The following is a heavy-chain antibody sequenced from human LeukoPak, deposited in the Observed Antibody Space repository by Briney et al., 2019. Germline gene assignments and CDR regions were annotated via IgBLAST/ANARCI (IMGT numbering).Heavy chain of an antibody. J-gene: IGHJ4*02. CDR2: INHSGST. D-gene: IGHD6-19*01. Sequence: SETLSLTCAVYGGSFSGHYWSWIRQPPGKGLEWIGEINHSGSTNYNPSLKSRVTISVDTSKNQFSLKLSSVTAADTAVYYCARGPGIAVAVDYWGQGTLVTVSS. CDR1: GGSFSGHY. CDR3: ARGPGIAVAVDY. V-gene: IGHV4-34*01.